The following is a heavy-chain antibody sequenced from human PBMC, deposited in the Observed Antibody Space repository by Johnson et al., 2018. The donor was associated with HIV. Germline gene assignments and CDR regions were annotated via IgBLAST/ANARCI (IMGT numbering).Heavy chain of an antibody. CDR3: ARVRWELPQDLDAFDI. CDR1: GFTFDDYA. D-gene: IGHD1-26*01. CDR2: ISWNSGSI. J-gene: IGHJ3*02. Sequence: VQLVESGGGLVQPGGSLRLSCAASGFTFDDYAMHWVRQAPGKGLEWVSGISWNSGSIGYADSVKGRFTISRDNAKNTLYLQMNSLRAEDTAVYYCARVRWELPQDLDAFDIWGQGTIVTVSS. V-gene: IGHV3-9*01.